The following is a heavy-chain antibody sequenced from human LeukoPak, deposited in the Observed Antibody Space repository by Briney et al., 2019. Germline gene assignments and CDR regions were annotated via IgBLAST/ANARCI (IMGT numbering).Heavy chain of an antibody. CDR2: IYYSGST. J-gene: IGHJ4*02. V-gene: IGHV4-59*11. CDR1: GGSISSHY. CDR3: AREKIAARPPYYFDY. Sequence: PSETLSLTCTASGGSISSHYWSWIRQPPGKGLEWIGYIYYSGSTNYNPSLKSRVTISVDTSKNQFSLKLSPVTAADTAVYYCAREKIAARPPYYFDYWGQGTLVTVSS. D-gene: IGHD6-6*01.